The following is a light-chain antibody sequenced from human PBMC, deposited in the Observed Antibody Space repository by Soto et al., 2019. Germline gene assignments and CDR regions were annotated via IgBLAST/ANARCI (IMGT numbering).Light chain of an antibody. CDR2: AAS. Sequence: PGERATLSCRASQSVSSSYLAWYQQKPGQAPRLLIYAASTLQSGVPSRFSGSGSGTDFTLTISCLQSEDFATYYCQQYYSYPWTFGQGTKVDIK. CDR3: QQYYSYPWT. J-gene: IGKJ1*01. CDR1: QSVSSSY. V-gene: IGKV3D-7*01.